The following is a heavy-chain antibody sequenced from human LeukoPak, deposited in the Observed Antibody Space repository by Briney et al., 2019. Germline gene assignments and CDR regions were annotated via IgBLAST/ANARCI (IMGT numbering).Heavy chain of an antibody. CDR2: IYTSGST. CDR3: ARDYGANYYYMDV. J-gene: IGHJ6*03. CDR1: GGSISSGSYY. D-gene: IGHD4-17*01. V-gene: IGHV4-61*02. Sequence: PSETLSLTCTVSGGSISSGSYYWSWIRQPAGKGLEWIGRIYTSGSTYYNPSLKSRVTISVDTSKNQFSLKLSSVTAADTAVYYCARDYGANYYYMDVWGKGTTVTVSS.